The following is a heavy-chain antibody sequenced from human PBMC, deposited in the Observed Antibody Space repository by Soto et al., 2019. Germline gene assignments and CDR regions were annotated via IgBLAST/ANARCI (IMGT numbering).Heavy chain of an antibody. V-gene: IGHV1-46*01. CDR1: GYTLTSYY. CDR2: INPSGGIT. Sequence: ASVKVSRKASGYTLTSYYLHWLRQSAGQGPEWMGIINPSGGITNDAQKFQDRVTMTSDTSTSTVYMELSSLRSEDTAVYYCASGISTTRYYYYYGMDVWGQGTTVTVSS. J-gene: IGHJ6*02. D-gene: IGHD2-2*01. CDR3: ASGISTTRYYYYYGMDV.